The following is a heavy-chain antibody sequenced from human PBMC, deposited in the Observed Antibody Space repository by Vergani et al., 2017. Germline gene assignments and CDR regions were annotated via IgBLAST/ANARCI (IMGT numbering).Heavy chain of an antibody. D-gene: IGHD3-10*01. CDR1: EGTFSSYA. V-gene: IGHV1-69*06. J-gene: IGHJ6*02. CDR2: IIPIFGTA. CDR3: ARGGITMVRGVIPYYYYGMDV. Sequence: QVQLVQSGAEVKKPGSSVKVSCKASEGTFSSYAISWVRQAPGQGLEWMGGIIPIFGTANYAQKFQGRVTITADKSTSTAYMELSSLRSEDTAVYYCARGGITMVRGVIPYYYYGMDVWGQGTTVTVSS.